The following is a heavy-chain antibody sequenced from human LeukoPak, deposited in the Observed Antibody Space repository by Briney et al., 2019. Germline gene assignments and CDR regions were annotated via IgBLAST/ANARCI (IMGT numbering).Heavy chain of an antibody. CDR2: IYSGGST. CDR1: GFTVSSNY. V-gene: IGHV3-66*01. Sequence: QVGGSRRLSCAASGFTVSSNYMNWVRQAPGKGLEWVSVIYSGGSTYFADSVKGRFTISRDNSKNTLYLQMNSLRAEDTAVYYCARDLEYRTAGRFDPWGQGTLVTVSS. CDR3: ARDLEYRTAGRFDP. J-gene: IGHJ5*02. D-gene: IGHD6-6*01.